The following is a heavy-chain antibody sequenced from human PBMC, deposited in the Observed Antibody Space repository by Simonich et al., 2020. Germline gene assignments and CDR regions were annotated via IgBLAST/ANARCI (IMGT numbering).Heavy chain of an antibody. V-gene: IGHV1-2*02. Sequence: QVQLVQSGAEVKKPGASVKVSCKASGYTFTGYYMHWVRKAPRQGIEWMGWINPNRGGTNYAKKFQGRVTMTRDTSISTAYMELSRLRSDDTAVYYCASSKLATIDYWGQGTLVTVSS. CDR3: ASSKLATIDY. J-gene: IGHJ4*02. CDR2: INPNRGGT. CDR1: GYTFTGYY. D-gene: IGHD5-12*01.